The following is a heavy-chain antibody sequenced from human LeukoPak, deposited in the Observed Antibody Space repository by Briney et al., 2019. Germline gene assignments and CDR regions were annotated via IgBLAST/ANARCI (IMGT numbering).Heavy chain of an antibody. J-gene: IGHJ6*03. CDR3: ARYSSSWPPYYYYYMDV. V-gene: IGHV1-69*05. CDR2: IIPIFGTA. CDR1: GYTFTAYF. D-gene: IGHD6-13*01. Sequence: GASVKVSCKASGYTFTAYFMHWVRQAPGQGLEWMGGIIPIFGTANYAQKFQGRGTITTDESTSTAYMELSSLRSEDTAVYYCARYSSSWPPYYYYYMDVWGKGTTVTVSS.